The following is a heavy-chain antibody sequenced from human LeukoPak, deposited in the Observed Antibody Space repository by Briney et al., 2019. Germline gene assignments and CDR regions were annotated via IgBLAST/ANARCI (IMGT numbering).Heavy chain of an antibody. CDR3: ARLGINSSGRYKNDY. CDR2: INQDGAEK. CDR1: RFSFRSFW. D-gene: IGHD6-19*01. V-gene: IGHV3-7*01. Sequence: GGSLRLSCAASRFSFRSFWMTWVRQAPGTGLEWVANINQDGAEKYYGESVKGRFTISRDNAKNSLFLQMDSLRVEDTAVYYCARLGINSSGRYKNDYWGQGTLVTVSS. J-gene: IGHJ4*02.